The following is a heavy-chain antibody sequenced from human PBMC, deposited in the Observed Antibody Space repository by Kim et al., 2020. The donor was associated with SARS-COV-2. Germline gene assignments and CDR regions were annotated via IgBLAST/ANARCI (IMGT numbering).Heavy chain of an antibody. Sequence: GGSLRLSCTLSGFVLRNYGIHWVRQAPGKGLEWVAVMWADGTKRNYADSVNGRFTVSRDTSENIVYLEMTSRRGEDTAVYYCARDNEGKSRYSQFDYWGRGTLVTVSS. CDR1: GFVLRNYG. CDR3: ARDNEGKSRYSQFDY. D-gene: IGHD3-3*01. CDR2: MWADGTKR. J-gene: IGHJ4*02. V-gene: IGHV3-33*01.